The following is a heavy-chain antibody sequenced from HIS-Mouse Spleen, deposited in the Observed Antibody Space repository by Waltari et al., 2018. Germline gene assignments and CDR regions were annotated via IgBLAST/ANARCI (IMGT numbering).Heavy chain of an antibody. J-gene: IGHJ4*02. D-gene: IGHD2-8*01. CDR2: IWYDGSNK. CDR1: GFTFSSYG. CDR3: AKGGLMVYAIGDY. V-gene: IGHV3-33*06. Sequence: QVQLVESGGGVVQPGRSLRLSCAASGFTFSSYGMHWRRQAPGKGLEWVAVIWYDGSNKYYADSVKGRFTISRDNSKNTLYLQMNSLRAEDTAVYYCAKGGLMVYAIGDYWGQGTLVTVSS.